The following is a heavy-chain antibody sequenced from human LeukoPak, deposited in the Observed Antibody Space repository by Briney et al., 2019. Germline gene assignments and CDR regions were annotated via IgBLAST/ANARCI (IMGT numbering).Heavy chain of an antibody. CDR2: ITGNSGRT. Sequence: GSLRLSCEASGFIFSYYDMNWVRQAPGKGLEWVSGITGNSGRTYYANSVKGRFSISRDNSKNRLYLQMNSLRAEDTAIYYCAKVEVSSWFTFDYWGQGTLVTVSS. CDR3: AKVEVSSWFTFDY. CDR1: GFIFSYYD. V-gene: IGHV3-23*01. J-gene: IGHJ4*02. D-gene: IGHD6-13*01.